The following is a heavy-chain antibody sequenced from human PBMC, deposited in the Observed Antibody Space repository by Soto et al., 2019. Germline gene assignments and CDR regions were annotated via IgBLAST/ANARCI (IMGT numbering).Heavy chain of an antibody. Sequence: ETLSLTCTVSGTSISSYYWSWIRQPPGKGLEWIANIHYSGTTNYNPSLKSRVTMSVDTSKNQFSLKLRSVIVADTAVYHCARFVRSCSGTTCYTRADVWGQGTTVTVSS. J-gene: IGHJ6*02. CDR3: ARFVRSCSGTTCYTRADV. D-gene: IGHD2-2*02. CDR2: IHYSGTT. V-gene: IGHV4-59*01. CDR1: GTSISSYY.